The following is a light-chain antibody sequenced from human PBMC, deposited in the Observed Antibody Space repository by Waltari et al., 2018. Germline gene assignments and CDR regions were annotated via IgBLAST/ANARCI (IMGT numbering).Light chain of an antibody. V-gene: IGLV1-51*02. CDR1: SSNIGNNY. Sequence: QSVLTQPPSVSAAPGQRVTISCSGGSSNIGNNYVSWYQQFPGTAPKLLISENTERPSGIPGRFSGSKSGTSATLDITGLQAGDEADYYCGTWDSSLSGAVFGGGTHLTVL. CDR2: ENT. J-gene: IGLJ7*01. CDR3: GTWDSSLSGAV.